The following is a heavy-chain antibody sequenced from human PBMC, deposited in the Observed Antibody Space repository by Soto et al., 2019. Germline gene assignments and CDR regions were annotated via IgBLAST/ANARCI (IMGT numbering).Heavy chain of an antibody. CDR2: ISSSSSYI. J-gene: IGHJ5*02. D-gene: IGHD3-10*01. CDR3: ARDSVCTENWFDP. V-gene: IGHV3-21*01. CDR1: GFTFSSYS. Sequence: EVQLVESGGGLVKPGGSLRLSCAASGFTFSSYSMNWVRQAPGKGLEWVSSISSSSSYIYYADSVKGRFTISRDNAKNSLYLQMNSLRAEDPAVYYCARDSVCTENWFDPWGQGTLVTVSS.